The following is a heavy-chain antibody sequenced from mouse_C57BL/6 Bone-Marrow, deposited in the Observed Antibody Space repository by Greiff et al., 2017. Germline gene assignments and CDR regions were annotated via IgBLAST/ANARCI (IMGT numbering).Heavy chain of an antibody. CDR1: GYTFTSYW. D-gene: IGHD2-5*01. J-gene: IGHJ2*01. V-gene: IGHV1-64*01. Sequence: QVQLQQSGAELVKPGASVKLSCKASGYTFTSYWMHWVKQRPGQGLEWIGMIHPNSGSTNYNEKFKSKATLTVDKSSSTAYMQLSSLTSEDSAVYYCARWSYSNYRDYWGQGTTLTVSS. CDR3: ARWSYSNYRDY. CDR2: IHPNSGST.